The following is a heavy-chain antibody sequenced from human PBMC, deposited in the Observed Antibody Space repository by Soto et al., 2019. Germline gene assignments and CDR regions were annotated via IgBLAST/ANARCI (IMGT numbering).Heavy chain of an antibody. V-gene: IGHV1-8*01. Sequence: ASVKVSCKAAGYTFTSYDINWVRQATGQDFEWMGWMNPNSGNTAYAQKFQGRVTMTRDTSKSTAFMELSSQTSEDTAVYYCARGPRNWGVDYWGQGTLVTVSS. CDR2: MNPNSGNT. J-gene: IGHJ4*02. CDR3: ARGPRNWGVDY. CDR1: GYTFTSYD. D-gene: IGHD7-27*01.